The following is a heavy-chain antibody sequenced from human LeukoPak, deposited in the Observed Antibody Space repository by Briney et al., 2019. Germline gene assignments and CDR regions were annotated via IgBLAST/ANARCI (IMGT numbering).Heavy chain of an antibody. CDR3: AKLTTGWFEDF. V-gene: IGHV3-23*01. CDR2: IRASDSNT. Sequence: GGSLRLSCAATGFTLISYPMTWVRQAPGKGLEWVSAIRASDSNTFYADSVKGRFTISRDSSKNTLYLQMNDLRDEDTAVYYCAKLTTGWFEDFWGQGTLVTVSS. CDR1: GFTLISYP. D-gene: IGHD2-8*02. J-gene: IGHJ4*02.